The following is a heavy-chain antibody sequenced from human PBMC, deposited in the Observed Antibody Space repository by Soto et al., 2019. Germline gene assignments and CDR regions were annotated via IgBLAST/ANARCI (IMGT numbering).Heavy chain of an antibody. CDR3: AKQTVAGSNDLDY. CDR1: GFIFSTYG. Sequence: GGSLRLSCAASGFIFSTYGMHWVRQVPGKGLEWVAVISYDASNKYYADSVKGRFTISRDNSKNTLYLQMNSLRAEDTAVYYCAKQTVAGSNDLDYWGQGTLVTVYS. CDR2: ISYDASNK. V-gene: IGHV3-30*18. D-gene: IGHD6-19*01. J-gene: IGHJ4*02.